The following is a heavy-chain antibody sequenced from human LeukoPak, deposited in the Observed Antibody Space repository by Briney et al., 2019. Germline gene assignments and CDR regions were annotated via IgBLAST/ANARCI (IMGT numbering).Heavy chain of an antibody. CDR1: GFTFSIYA. Sequence: GGSLRLSCAASGFTFSIYAMNWVRQAPGKGLVWVSRINSDGSSTTYADSVKGRFTISRDNAKNTLYLHMNSLRAEDTAIYYCARALGSVADFWGQGTMVTVSS. CDR2: INSDGSST. J-gene: IGHJ4*02. D-gene: IGHD6-6*01. CDR3: ARALGSVADF. V-gene: IGHV3-74*01.